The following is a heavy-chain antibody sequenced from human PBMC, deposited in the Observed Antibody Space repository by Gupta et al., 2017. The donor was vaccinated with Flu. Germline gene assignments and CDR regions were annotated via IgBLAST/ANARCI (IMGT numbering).Heavy chain of an antibody. CDR3: ATANRAH. Sequence: MTWIRQAPGKGLEWVGRIKSTVDGGTIYYAAPVKGRFTISRDDSKKTLFLEMSSLKSEDTAVYYCATANRAHWGQGALVTVSS. CDR2: IKSTVDGGTI. V-gene: IGHV3-15*01. J-gene: IGHJ4*02.